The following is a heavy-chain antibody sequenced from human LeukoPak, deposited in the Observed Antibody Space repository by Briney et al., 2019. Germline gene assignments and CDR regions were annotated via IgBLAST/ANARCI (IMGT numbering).Heavy chain of an antibody. CDR3: ARDAPQWRNAFDF. V-gene: IGHV1-18*01. J-gene: IGHJ3*01. CDR1: GYIFTSCE. CDR2: VSAYNGDT. Sequence: ASVKVSCKASGYIFTSCEICWVRQAPGQGLEWMGWVSAYNGDTNYAQKFQGRVTMTTDTSTSTAYMELRSLRSDDTAVYYCARDAPQWRNAFDFWGHGTMVTVSS. D-gene: IGHD6-19*01.